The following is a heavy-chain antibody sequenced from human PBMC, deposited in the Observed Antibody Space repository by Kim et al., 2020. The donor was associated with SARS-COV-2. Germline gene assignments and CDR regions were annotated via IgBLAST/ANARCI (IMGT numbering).Heavy chain of an antibody. V-gene: IGHV3-11*01. D-gene: IGHD3-22*01. Sequence: SGSTIYYADSVKGRFTISRDNAKNSLYLQMNSLRAEDTAVYYCARGLDYWGQGTLVTVSS. CDR2: SGSTI. CDR3: ARGLDY. J-gene: IGHJ4*02.